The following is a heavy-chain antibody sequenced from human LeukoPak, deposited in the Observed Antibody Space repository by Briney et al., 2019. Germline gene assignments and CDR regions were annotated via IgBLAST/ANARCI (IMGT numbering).Heavy chain of an antibody. D-gene: IGHD3-22*01. CDR3: ARGAYYYED. Sequence: GGSLRLSCVGSGFTFRSHAMSWVRQAPEKGLEWVSYISSSSSTIYYADSVKGRFTISRDNAKNSLYLQMNSLRAEDTAVYYCARGAYYYEDWGQGTLVTVSS. CDR2: ISSSSSTI. CDR1: GFTFRSHA. J-gene: IGHJ4*02. V-gene: IGHV3-48*01.